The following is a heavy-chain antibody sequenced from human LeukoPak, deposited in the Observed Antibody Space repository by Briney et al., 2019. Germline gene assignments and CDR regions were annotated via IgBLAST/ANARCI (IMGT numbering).Heavy chain of an antibody. D-gene: IGHD1-1*01. CDR1: GFSLSTSGVG. Sequence: NVSGPTLVNPTQSLTLTCTFSGFSLSTSGVGVGWIRQPPGKALEWLALIYWDDDKRYSPSLKSRLTIPKDTSKNQVVLTMTNMDPVDTATYYCAYSWNWLNAFDIGGQGTMVTVSS. V-gene: IGHV2-5*02. CDR2: IYWDDDK. J-gene: IGHJ3*02. CDR3: AYSWNWLNAFDI.